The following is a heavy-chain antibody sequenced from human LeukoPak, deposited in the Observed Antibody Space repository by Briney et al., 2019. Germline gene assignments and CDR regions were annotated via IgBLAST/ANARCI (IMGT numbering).Heavy chain of an antibody. J-gene: IGHJ4*02. V-gene: IGHV1-2*02. Sequence: ASVKVSCKASGYTFTSYGISWVRQAPGQGLEWMGWINPNSGGTNYAQKFQGRVTMTRDTSISTAYMELSRLRSDDTAVYYCADEHIVVKNWGQGTLVTVSS. CDR3: ADEHIVVKN. CDR1: GYTFTSYG. D-gene: IGHD2-21*01. CDR2: INPNSGGT.